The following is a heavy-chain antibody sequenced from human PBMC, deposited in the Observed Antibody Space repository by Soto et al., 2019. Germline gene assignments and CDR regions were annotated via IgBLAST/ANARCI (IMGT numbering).Heavy chain of an antibody. CDR2: ISAYNGNT. CDR1: GYTFTSYG. Sequence: QVQLVQSGAEVKKPGASVKVSCKASGYTFTSYGISWVRQAPGQGLEWMGWISAYNGNTNYAQKLQGRVTMTPDTSTSTAYVELRSLRSDDTAVYYCARGLYYDFWSDKGGGWFDPWGQGTLVTVSS. CDR3: ARGLYYDFWSDKGGGWFDP. J-gene: IGHJ5*02. D-gene: IGHD3-3*01. V-gene: IGHV1-18*01.